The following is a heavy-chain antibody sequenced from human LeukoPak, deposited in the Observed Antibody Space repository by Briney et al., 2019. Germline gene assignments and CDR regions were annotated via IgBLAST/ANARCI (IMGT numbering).Heavy chain of an antibody. V-gene: IGHV4-39*01. J-gene: IGHJ6*02. D-gene: IGHD6-13*01. CDR2: IIYSGNT. CDR1: SGSISSTSYY. Sequence: SETLSLTCTASSGSISSTSYYWGWIRQPPGRGLEWIGGIIYSGNTYYNPSLKSRVTISVDTTKNQFSLKLSSVTAADTAVYYCARHSSAAGHYYYYGMDVWGQGTTVTVSS. CDR3: ARHSSAAGHYYYYGMDV.